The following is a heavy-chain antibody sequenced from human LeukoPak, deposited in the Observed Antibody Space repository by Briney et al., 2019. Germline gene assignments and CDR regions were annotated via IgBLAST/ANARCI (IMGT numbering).Heavy chain of an antibody. Sequence: GASVKVSCKASGYTFTSYYMHWVRQAPGQGREWMGIINPSGGSTSYAQKFQGRVAMTRDTSTSTVYMELSSLRSEDTAVYYCAGDYSNHRGFDPWGQGTLVTVSS. J-gene: IGHJ5*02. CDR3: AGDYSNHRGFDP. D-gene: IGHD4-11*01. V-gene: IGHV1-46*01. CDR1: GYTFTSYY. CDR2: INPSGGST.